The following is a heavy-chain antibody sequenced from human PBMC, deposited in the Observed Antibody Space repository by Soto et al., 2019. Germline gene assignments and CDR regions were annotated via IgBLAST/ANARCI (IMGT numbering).Heavy chain of an antibody. D-gene: IGHD2-2*01. CDR1: GYTFTNYG. CDR3: ARGASCSSTSCYDNFHYGLAV. V-gene: IGHV1-18*01. J-gene: IGHJ6*02. CDR2: ITASNGNA. Sequence: QVQLVQSGPEVKNPGASLKVSCKASGYTFTNYGITWARQAPGQGLEWMGWITASNGNANYAREIQGRLTLTRDTSTNTASMELRSLRSDDTAVYYCARGASCSSTSCYDNFHYGLAVWGQGTTVIVSS.